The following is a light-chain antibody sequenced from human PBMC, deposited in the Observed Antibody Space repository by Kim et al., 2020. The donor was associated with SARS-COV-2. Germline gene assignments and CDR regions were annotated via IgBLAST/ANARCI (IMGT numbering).Light chain of an antibody. Sequence: GQRVTISCSGSGSTHAKNSVCWYQQLPGTAPKPLIYANNQRPSGVPDRFSASKSGTSASLATSGLRSEDEADYYCAVWDDSLSGWVFGGGTQLTVL. V-gene: IGLV1-47*01. CDR1: GSTHAKNS. J-gene: IGLJ3*02. CDR2: ANN. CDR3: AVWDDSLSGWV.